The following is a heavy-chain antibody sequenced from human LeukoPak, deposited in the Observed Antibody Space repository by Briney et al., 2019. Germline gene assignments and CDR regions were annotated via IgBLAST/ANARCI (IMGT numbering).Heavy chain of an antibody. CDR3: AKDLDSYSSGWNTLDY. Sequence: GGSLRLSCAASGFTFSSYAMSWVRQAPGKGLEWVSAISGSGGSTYYADSVKGRFTISRDNSKNPLYLQMNSLRAEDTAVYYCAKDLDSYSSGWNTLDYWGQGTLVTVSS. CDR2: ISGSGGST. D-gene: IGHD6-19*01. V-gene: IGHV3-23*01. CDR1: GFTFSSYA. J-gene: IGHJ4*02.